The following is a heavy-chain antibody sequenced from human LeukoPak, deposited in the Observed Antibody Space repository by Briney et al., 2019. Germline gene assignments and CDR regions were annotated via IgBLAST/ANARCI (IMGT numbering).Heavy chain of an antibody. J-gene: IGHJ5*02. Sequence: SETLSLTCTVSGGSISSSSYYWGWIRQPPGKGLEWIGSIYYSGSTYCNPSLKSRVTISVDTSKNQFSLKLSSVTAADTAVYYCAREIDYVWGSYRYRSWFDPWGQGTLVTVSS. CDR1: GGSISSSSYY. CDR3: AREIDYVWGSYRYRSWFDP. CDR2: IYYSGST. V-gene: IGHV4-39*07. D-gene: IGHD3-16*02.